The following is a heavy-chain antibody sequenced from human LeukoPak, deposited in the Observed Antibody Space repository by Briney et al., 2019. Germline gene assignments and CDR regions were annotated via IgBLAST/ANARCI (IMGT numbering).Heavy chain of an antibody. Sequence: KSSETLSLTCTVSGGSISSSSFYWGWIRQPPGEGLEWIGSIYYSGNTYYNPSLKGRVTISVDTSENNFSLRLSSVTAADTAVYYCARRYVVLEWNEGYFQHWGQGTLVTVSS. CDR1: GGSISSSSFY. CDR2: IYYSGNT. CDR3: ARRYVVLEWNEGYFQH. V-gene: IGHV4-39*02. D-gene: IGHD3-3*01. J-gene: IGHJ1*01.